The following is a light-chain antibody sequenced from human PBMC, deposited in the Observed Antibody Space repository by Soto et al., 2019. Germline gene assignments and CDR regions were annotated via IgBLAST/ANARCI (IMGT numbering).Light chain of an antibody. J-gene: IGKJ1*01. CDR3: LQDINYPWT. CDR1: PIISSW. Sequence: DIQMTQSPSTLAASLGERATISCRASPIISSWLAWYQQKPGKAPKLLIYDVSSLESGVPSRFRGSGPGTEFTLTISSLQPDDSETYYCLQDINYPWTFGQGTKVDIK. CDR2: DVS. V-gene: IGKV1-5*01.